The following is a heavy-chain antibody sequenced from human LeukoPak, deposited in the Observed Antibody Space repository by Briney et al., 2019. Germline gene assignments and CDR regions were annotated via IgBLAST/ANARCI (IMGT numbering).Heavy chain of an antibody. CDR1: GYSFTSYW. J-gene: IGHJ4*02. CDR3: ARQGGSYSSSFHH. V-gene: IGHV5-10-1*01. Sequence: GESLRISCKGSGYSFTSYWITWVRQMPGKGLEWMGKIDPNYPDSKYSPSFQGHVTISADKSISTAYLQWSSLKASDTAMYYCARQGGSYSSSFHHWGQGTQVTVSS. CDR2: IDPNYPDS. D-gene: IGHD1-26*01.